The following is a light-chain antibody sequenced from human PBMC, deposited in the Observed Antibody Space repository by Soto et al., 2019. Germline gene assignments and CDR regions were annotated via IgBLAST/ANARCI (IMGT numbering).Light chain of an antibody. CDR1: QSVRSSY. V-gene: IGKV3-20*01. CDR2: NAF. CDR3: QQYGCSAGT. Sequence: EIVLTQSAGTLSLSPGERATLSCRASQSVRSSYLAWYQQKPGQAPRLLIYNAFKRATGIPDRFSGSGCGTDFTLTISRLEPEDLAVYYLQQYGCSAGTFAGGTKVEIK. J-gene: IGKJ4*01.